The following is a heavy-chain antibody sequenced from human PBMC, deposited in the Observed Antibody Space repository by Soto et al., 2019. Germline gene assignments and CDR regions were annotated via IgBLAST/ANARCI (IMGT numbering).Heavy chain of an antibody. V-gene: IGHV1-69*02. D-gene: IGHD6-13*01. CDR1: GGTFSSYT. J-gene: IGHJ4*02. Sequence: VQLVQSGAEVKKPGSAGKVSSKASGGTFSSYTISWVRQAPGQGVEWMGRIIPILGIANYAQKFQRRVTITADKSTSTAYMELSSLRSEDTAVYYCARSIAAAGTIPYWGQGTLVTVSS. CDR3: ARSIAAAGTIPY. CDR2: IIPILGIA.